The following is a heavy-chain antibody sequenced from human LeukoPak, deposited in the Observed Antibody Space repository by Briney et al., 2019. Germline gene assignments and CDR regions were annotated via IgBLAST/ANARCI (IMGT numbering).Heavy chain of an antibody. CDR1: GFTFDDYA. D-gene: IGHD3-22*01. Sequence: PGGSLRLPCAASGFTFDDYAMHWVRQAPGKGLEWVSGISWNSGSIGYADSVKGRFTISRDNAKNSLFLQMNSLRAEDTALYYCAKDIRYYDSSGYYYYYYGMDVWGQGTTVTVSS. CDR3: AKDIRYYDSSGYYYYYYGMDV. V-gene: IGHV3-9*01. J-gene: IGHJ6*02. CDR2: ISWNSGSI.